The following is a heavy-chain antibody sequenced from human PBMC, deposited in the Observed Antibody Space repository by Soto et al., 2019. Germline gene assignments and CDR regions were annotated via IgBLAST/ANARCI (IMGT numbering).Heavy chain of an antibody. Sequence: RASVKVSCKASGYTFTSYYMHWVRQAPGQGLEWMGIINPSGGSTSYAQKFQGRVTMTRDTSTSTVYMELSSLRSEDTAVYYCARLRDYYDSSGYSPFGAFDIWGQGTMVTVSS. CDR3: ARLRDYYDSSGYSPFGAFDI. CDR1: GYTFTSYY. V-gene: IGHV1-46*01. J-gene: IGHJ3*02. CDR2: INPSGGST. D-gene: IGHD3-22*01.